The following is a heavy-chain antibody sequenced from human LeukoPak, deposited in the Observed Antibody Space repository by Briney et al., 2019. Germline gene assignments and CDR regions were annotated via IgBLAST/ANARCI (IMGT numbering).Heavy chain of an antibody. CDR2: IIPIFGTA. CDR3: AGTMVRGVIGSDY. J-gene: IGHJ4*02. V-gene: IGHV1-69*06. D-gene: IGHD3-10*01. Sequence: SVKVSCKASGYTFTSYGISWVRQAPGQGLEWMGGIIPIFGTANYAQKFQGRVTITADKSTSTAYMELSSLRSEDTAVYYCAGTMVRGVIGSDYWGQGTLVTVSS. CDR1: GYTFTSYG.